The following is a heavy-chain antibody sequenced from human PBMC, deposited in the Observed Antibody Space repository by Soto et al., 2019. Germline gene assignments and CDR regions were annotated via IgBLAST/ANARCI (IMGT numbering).Heavy chain of an antibody. D-gene: IGHD5-18*01. CDR3: AKAVGSYGNFDY. V-gene: IGHV3-9*01. CDR1: GFTFDDYA. CDR2: ISWNSGSI. J-gene: IGHJ4*02. Sequence: EVQLVESGGGLVQPGRSLRLSCAASGFTFDDYAMHWVRQAPGKGLEWVSGISWNSGSIGYADSVKGRFTISRDNAKNSLYLQMNSLRAEDTALYYCAKAVGSYGNFDYWGQGTLVPVSS.